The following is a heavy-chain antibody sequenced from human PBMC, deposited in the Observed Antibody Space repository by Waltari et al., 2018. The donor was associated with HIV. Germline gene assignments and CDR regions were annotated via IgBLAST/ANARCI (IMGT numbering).Heavy chain of an antibody. CDR2: IRSAGDTQ. Sequence: QEHLVESGGGLVKPGGSLRLSCTSSGFDFSDYFMAGIRQAPGRGLEWISYIRSAGDTQDYADAVKGRFTVSRDNDKNSLFLEMRSLRVEDTALYYCARGEEYLVQSDSFDIWGQGTKVIVSS. CDR3: ARGEEYLVQSDSFDI. J-gene: IGHJ3*02. D-gene: IGHD6-6*01. CDR1: GFDFSDYF. V-gene: IGHV3-11*01.